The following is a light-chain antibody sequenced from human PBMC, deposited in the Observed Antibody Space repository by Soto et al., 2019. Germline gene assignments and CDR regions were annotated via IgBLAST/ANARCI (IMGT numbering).Light chain of an antibody. CDR2: EDD. V-gene: IGLV6-57*01. CDR3: QSYDRNTVV. CDR1: SGSIASHY. Sequence: NFMLTQPHSVSESPGKTVTISCTRSSGSIASHYVQWYLQRPGSSPTTVIYEDDQRPSGVPDRLSGSIDTSSNSASLTISGLKTEDEAGYYCQSYDRNTVVFGGGTKLTVL. J-gene: IGLJ3*02.